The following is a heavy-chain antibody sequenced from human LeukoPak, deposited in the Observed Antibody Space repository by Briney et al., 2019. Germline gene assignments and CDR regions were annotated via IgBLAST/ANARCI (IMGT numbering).Heavy chain of an antibody. J-gene: IGHJ6*03. CDR2: MNPNSGNT. CDR3: ARITSSWYYYYYYMDV. CDR1: GYTFTSYD. Sequence: ASVKVSCKASGYTFTSYDINWVRQATGQGIEWMGWMNPNSGNTGYAQKFQGRVTMTRNTSISTAYMELSSLRSDDTAVYYCARITSSWYYYYYYMDVWGKGTTVTVSS. D-gene: IGHD6-13*01. V-gene: IGHV1-8*01.